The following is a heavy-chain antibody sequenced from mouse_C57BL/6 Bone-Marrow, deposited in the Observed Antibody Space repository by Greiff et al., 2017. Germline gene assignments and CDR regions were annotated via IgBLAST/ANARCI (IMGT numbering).Heavy chain of an antibody. V-gene: IGHV1-18*01. CDR3: ARRYRYYDGSSYYFDY. J-gene: IGHJ2*01. CDR1: GYTFTDYN. CDR2: INPNNGGT. D-gene: IGHD1-1*01. Sequence: EVQLQQSGPELVKPGASVKIPCKASGYTFTDYNMDWVQQSHGKSLEWIGDINPNNGGTIYNQKFKGKGTLTVDKSASTAYMELRSLTSEDTAVYYCARRYRYYDGSSYYFDYGGQGTTLTVSS.